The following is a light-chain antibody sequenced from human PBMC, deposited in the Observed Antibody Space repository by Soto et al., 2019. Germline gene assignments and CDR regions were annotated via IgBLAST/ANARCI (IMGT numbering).Light chain of an antibody. CDR2: ANS. CDR3: QSYDSSLSPYV. J-gene: IGLJ1*01. CDR1: SSNIGAGYD. V-gene: IGLV1-40*01. Sequence: QSVLTQPPSVSGAPGQRVTISCTGSSSNIGAGYDVHWYQQLPGTAPKLLIYANSNRPSGVPDRFSGSKSGTSASLAITGLQAEDEADYYCQSYDSSLSPYVFGTGTKLTV.